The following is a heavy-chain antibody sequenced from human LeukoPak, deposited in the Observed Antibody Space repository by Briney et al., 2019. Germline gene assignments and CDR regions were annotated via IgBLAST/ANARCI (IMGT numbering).Heavy chain of an antibody. CDR2: INSDGSST. J-gene: IGHJ4*02. CDR1: GFTFSSYA. D-gene: IGHD1-26*01. CDR3: ARSQSGSYPPS. V-gene: IGHV3-74*01. Sequence: GGSLRLSCAASGFTFSSYAMHWVRQAPGKGLVWVSRINSDGSSTSYADSVKGRFTISRDNAKNTLYLQMNSLRAEDTAVYYCARSQSGSYPPSWGQGTLVTVSS.